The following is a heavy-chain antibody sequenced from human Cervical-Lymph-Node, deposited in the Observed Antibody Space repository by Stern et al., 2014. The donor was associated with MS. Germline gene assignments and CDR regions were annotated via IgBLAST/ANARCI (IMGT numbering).Heavy chain of an antibody. D-gene: IGHD3-3*01. CDR1: GYTFTSYA. Sequence: QVQLVQSGAEVKKPGASVKVSCKASGYTFTSYAMHWVRQAPGQRLEWMGWINAGNGNTKYSQKFQGRVPITRDTSASTAYMELSSLRSEDTAVYYCARDRGVAWYYFYYWGQGTLVPVSS. V-gene: IGHV1-3*01. CDR3: ARDRGVAWYYFYY. CDR2: INAGNGNT. J-gene: IGHJ4*02.